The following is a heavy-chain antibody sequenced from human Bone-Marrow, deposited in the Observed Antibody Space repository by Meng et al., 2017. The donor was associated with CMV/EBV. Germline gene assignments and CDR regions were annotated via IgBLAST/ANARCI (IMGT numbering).Heavy chain of an antibody. D-gene: IGHD1-20*01. V-gene: IGHV4-39*07. CDR1: GGSISSSSYY. CDR3: ARTPITGTPSYYFDY. J-gene: IGHJ4*02. CDR2: IYYSGST. Sequence: SETLSLTCTVSGGSISSSSYYWGWIRQPPGKGLEWIGSIYYSGSTYYNPSLKSRVTISVDTSKNQFSLKLSSVTAADTAVYYCARTPITGTPSYYFDYWGQGTLVTVSS.